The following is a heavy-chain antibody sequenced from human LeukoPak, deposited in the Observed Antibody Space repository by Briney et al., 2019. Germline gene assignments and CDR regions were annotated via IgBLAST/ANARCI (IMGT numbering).Heavy chain of an antibody. J-gene: IGHJ4*02. CDR2: ISYDGSNK. Sequence: PGRSLRLSCAASGFTFSSYAMHWVRQAPGKGLEWVAVISYDGSNKYCADSVKGRFTISGDNSKNTLYLQMNSLRAEDTAVYYCARDIVGASDYWGQGTLVTVSS. V-gene: IGHV3-30*04. CDR3: ARDIVGASDY. D-gene: IGHD1-26*01. CDR1: GFTFSSYA.